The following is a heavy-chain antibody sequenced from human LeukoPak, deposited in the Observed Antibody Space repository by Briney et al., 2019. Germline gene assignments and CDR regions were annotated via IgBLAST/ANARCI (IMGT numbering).Heavy chain of an antibody. CDR3: ARDFQYCGITGCYSYDAFDI. Sequence: GESLKISCKGSGYSFTTYWVGWVRQMPGKGLKWIGIIYPDDSDTRYSPSFQGHVTMSVDKSLNTAFLQWSSLKASDTAMYYCARDFQYCGITGCYSYDAFDIWGQGTMVTVSS. J-gene: IGHJ3*02. CDR1: GYSFTTYW. CDR2: IYPDDSDT. D-gene: IGHD1-14*01. V-gene: IGHV5-51*01.